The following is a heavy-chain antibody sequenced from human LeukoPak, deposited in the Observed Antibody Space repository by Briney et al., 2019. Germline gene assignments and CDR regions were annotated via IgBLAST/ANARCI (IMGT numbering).Heavy chain of an antibody. V-gene: IGHV1-18*01. CDR3: ARELSGGGSAWLSYYYGMDV. D-gene: IGHD2-15*01. J-gene: IGHJ6*02. CDR2: ISAYNGNT. Sequence: ASVKVSCKASGYTFTSYGISWVRQAPGQGLEWMGWISAYNGNTNYAQKLQGGVTMTTDTSTSTAYMELRSLRSDDTAVYYCARELSGGGSAWLSYYYGMDVWGQGTTVTVSS. CDR1: GYTFTSYG.